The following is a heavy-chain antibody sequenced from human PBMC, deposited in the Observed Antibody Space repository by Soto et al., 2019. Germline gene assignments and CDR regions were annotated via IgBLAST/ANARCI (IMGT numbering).Heavy chain of an antibody. J-gene: IGHJ4*02. Sequence: SQTLSLTCAISGDSVSNNDAAWNWIRQSPSRGLEWLGRTFYRSKWHTDYAASLRSRLSIYPDTSKNQFSLQLDSVTPEDTAVYYCARGSYNSKWFWGQGTLVTVSS. V-gene: IGHV6-1*01. CDR3: ARGSYNSKWF. D-gene: IGHD6-13*01. CDR1: GDSVSNNDAA. CDR2: TFYRSKWHT.